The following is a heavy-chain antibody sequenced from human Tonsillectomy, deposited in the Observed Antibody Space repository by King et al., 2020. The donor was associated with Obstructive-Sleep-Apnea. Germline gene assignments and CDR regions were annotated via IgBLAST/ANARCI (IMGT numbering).Heavy chain of an antibody. CDR1: GYTFTGYY. D-gene: IGHD6-6*01. Sequence: QLVQSGAEVKKPGASVKVSCRSSGYTFTGYYMHWVRQAPGQGLEWMGWINPNSGGTNYAQKFQGWVTMTRDTSINTVYMELSRLRSDDTAVYYCTRDSDSSSSNYFDYLGQGTLVTVSS. CDR3: TRDSDSSSSNYFDY. J-gene: IGHJ4*02. CDR2: INPNSGGT. V-gene: IGHV1-2*04.